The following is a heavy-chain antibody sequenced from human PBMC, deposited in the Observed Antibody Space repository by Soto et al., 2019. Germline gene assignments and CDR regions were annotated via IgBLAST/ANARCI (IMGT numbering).Heavy chain of an antibody. D-gene: IGHD3-3*01. Sequence: EVQMVESGGALVQPGGSLRLSCTVSELSFSNYAMHWVRQAPGKGLEWVSGIGASGDYTYYADSVKGRFTISRDNPGNTLYLQMDRLRAEDTALYYCAKGRVALTPKTYFDHWGQGTQVTVSS. CDR3: AKGRVALTPKTYFDH. CDR1: ELSFSNYA. J-gene: IGHJ4*02. CDR2: IGASGDYT. V-gene: IGHV3-23*04.